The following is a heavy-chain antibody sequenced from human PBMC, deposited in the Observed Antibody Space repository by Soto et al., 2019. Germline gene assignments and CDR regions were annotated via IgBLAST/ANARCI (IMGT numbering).Heavy chain of an antibody. J-gene: IGHJ4*02. V-gene: IGHV1-69*02. CDR1: GGTFSSYT. Sequence: ASVKVSCKASGGTFSSYTISWVRQAPGQGLEWMGRIIPILGIANYAQKFQGRVTITADKSTSTAYMELSSLRSEDTAVYYCARVLGIAAAGGTFDYWGQGTLVTVSS. CDR2: IIPILGIA. CDR3: ARVLGIAAAGGTFDY. D-gene: IGHD6-13*01.